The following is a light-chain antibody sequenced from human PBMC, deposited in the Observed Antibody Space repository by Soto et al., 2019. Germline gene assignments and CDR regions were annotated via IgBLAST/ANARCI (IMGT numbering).Light chain of an antibody. CDR2: DAS. CDR1: QSVSSY. V-gene: IGKV3-11*01. Sequence: EIMLSLSPATLSLNPGERATLSCRASQSVSSYLAWYQQKPGQAPRLLIYDASNRATGIPARFSGSGSGTEFTLTISSLQSEDFAVYYCQQYNSWPLTFGGRSMVDVK. J-gene: IGKJ4*01. CDR3: QQYNSWPLT.